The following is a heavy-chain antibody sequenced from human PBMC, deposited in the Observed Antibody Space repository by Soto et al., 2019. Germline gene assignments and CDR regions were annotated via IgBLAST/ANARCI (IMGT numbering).Heavy chain of an antibody. CDR2: ISYDESKK. Sequence: QVQLVESGGGVVQPGMSLRLSCGASRLTFSSYGMHWVRQAPGKGLEWVALISYDESKKYYADSVKGRFTISRDNSKNSLYLQMDSLRAEDTGVYYCAKERGRGSYGYDAFDMWGQGTMVTVSS. CDR1: RLTFSSYG. CDR3: AKERGRGSYGYDAFDM. D-gene: IGHD5-18*01. J-gene: IGHJ3*02. V-gene: IGHV3-30*18.